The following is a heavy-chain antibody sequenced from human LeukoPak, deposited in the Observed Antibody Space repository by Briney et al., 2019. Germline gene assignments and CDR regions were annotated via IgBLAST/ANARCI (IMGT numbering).Heavy chain of an antibody. CDR1: GFTFSSYS. V-gene: IGHV3-21*04. CDR2: ISSSSSYI. Sequence: GGSLRLSCAASGFTFSSYSMNWVRQAPGKGLEWVSSISSSSSYIYYAGSVKGRFTISRDNAKNSLYLQMNSLRAEDTAVYYCARTYCSSTSCYTYYFDYWGQGTLVTVSS. CDR3: ARTYCSSTSCYTYYFDY. J-gene: IGHJ4*02. D-gene: IGHD2-2*02.